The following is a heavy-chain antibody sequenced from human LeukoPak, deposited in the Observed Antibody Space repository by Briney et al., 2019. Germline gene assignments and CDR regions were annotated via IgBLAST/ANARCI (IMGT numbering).Heavy chain of an antibody. V-gene: IGHV1-69*13. CDR1: GGTFSSYA. D-gene: IGHD3-10*01. Sequence: GASVKVSCKASGGTFSSYAISWVRQAPGQGLEWMGGIIPIFGTANYAQKFQGRVTITADESTSTAYMELSSLRSEDTAVYYCAREYHYGSGSLSGAPVPAKEQNWFDPWGQGTLVTVSS. J-gene: IGHJ5*02. CDR2: IIPIFGTA. CDR3: AREYHYGSGSLSGAPVPAKEQNWFDP.